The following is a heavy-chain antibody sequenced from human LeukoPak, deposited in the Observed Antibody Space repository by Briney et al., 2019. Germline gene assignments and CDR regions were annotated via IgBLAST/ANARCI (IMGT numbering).Heavy chain of an antibody. Sequence: SETLSLTCSVSGGSIGSYYWSWIRQPPGKGLEWIGHLSNSGSTNYNPSLKSRVTISVDTSKNQFSLKLNSVTAADTAVYYCARANETFSWFLQHWGQGTLVTVSS. V-gene: IGHV4-59*01. CDR2: LSNSGST. CDR3: ARANETFSWFLQH. J-gene: IGHJ1*01. D-gene: IGHD6-13*01. CDR1: GGSIGSYY.